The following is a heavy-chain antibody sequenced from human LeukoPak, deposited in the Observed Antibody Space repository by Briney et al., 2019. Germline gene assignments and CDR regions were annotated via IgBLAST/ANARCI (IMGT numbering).Heavy chain of an antibody. CDR3: ARQKYGSGSYYRDNYYYGMDV. D-gene: IGHD3-10*01. CDR2: ISYDGSFK. CDR1: GFTFSDYP. V-gene: IGHV3-30*04. J-gene: IGHJ6*02. Sequence: GGSLRLSCAASGFTFSDYPIHWVRRAPDKGLEWVAVISYDGSFKYYADSVKGRFTISRDNSKNTLYLQMNSLRVEDTAVYYCARQKYGSGSYYRDNYYYGMDVWGQGTTVTVSS.